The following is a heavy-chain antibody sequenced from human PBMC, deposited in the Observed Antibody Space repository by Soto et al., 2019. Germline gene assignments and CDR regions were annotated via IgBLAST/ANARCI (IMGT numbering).Heavy chain of an antibody. CDR3: AKNQGVELVPLATVDWFDP. CDR2: ISTTGAST. D-gene: IGHD1-26*01. V-gene: IGHV3-23*01. Sequence: GGSLRLSCAASGFSFSNYAMSWVRHAPGKGLECVSSISTTGASTFYADSVKGRLTISRDNSKSTVYLELNNLSAEDTAVYHCAKNQGVELVPLATVDWFDPWGQGSVVTVSS. CDR1: GFSFSNYA. J-gene: IGHJ5*02.